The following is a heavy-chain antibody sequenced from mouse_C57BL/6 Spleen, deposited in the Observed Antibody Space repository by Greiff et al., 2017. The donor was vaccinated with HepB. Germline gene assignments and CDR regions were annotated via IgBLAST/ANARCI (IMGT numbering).Heavy chain of an antibody. CDR1: GYTFTNYW. J-gene: IGHJ2*01. D-gene: IGHD2-12*01. CDR2: IYPGGGYT. Sequence: QVQLQQSGAELVRPGTSVKMSCKASGYTFTNYWIGWAKQRPGHGLEWIGDIYPGGGYTNYNEKFKGKATLTADKSSSTAYMQVSSLTSEDAAIYYCARRTHYTLDYWGKGTTLTVSS. V-gene: IGHV1-63*01. CDR3: ARRTHYTLDY.